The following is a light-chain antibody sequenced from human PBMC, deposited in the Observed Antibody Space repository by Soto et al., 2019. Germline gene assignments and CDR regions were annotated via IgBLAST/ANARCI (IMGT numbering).Light chain of an antibody. Sequence: DIQMTQSPSTLSASVGDRVTITCRASQSISSWLAWYQQKPGKAPKLLIYEASSLEIGVPPRFSGCGFGKEFTLTISSLQPDDFATYYCQHYKESSTFGQGTRLEIK. CDR3: QHYKESST. V-gene: IGKV1-5*03. CDR1: QSISSW. J-gene: IGKJ1*01. CDR2: EAS.